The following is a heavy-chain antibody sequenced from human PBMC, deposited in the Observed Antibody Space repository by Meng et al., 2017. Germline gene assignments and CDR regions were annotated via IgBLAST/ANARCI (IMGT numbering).Heavy chain of an antibody. D-gene: IGHD6-25*01. CDR1: GYNFPDYY. J-gene: IGHJ4*02. CDR2: INPKSGDT. Sequence: QVQLGPSGAYGKKPGASVKVSCKPSGYNFPDYYIHWVRRAPGQGLEWMGRINPKSGDTHYAQKFQARVTMTGDTSISTAYMELSGLRSDDTAMYYCARDEDISAAGKLFGDYWGQGTLVTVSS. CDR3: ARDEDISAAGKLFGDY. V-gene: IGHV1-2*06.